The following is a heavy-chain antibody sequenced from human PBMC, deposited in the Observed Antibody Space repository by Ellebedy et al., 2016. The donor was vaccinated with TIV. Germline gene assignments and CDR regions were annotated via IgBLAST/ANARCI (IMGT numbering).Heavy chain of an antibody. Sequence: PGGSLRLSCAASGFTFSDYYMNWIRQAPGKGLEWVSYISSSGSTIYYADSVKGRFTISRDNAKNSLSLQMNSLRAEDTAVYYCARRDKGGATMKAFDYWGQGTLVTVSS. J-gene: IGHJ4*02. CDR2: ISSSGSTI. D-gene: IGHD1-26*01. CDR1: GFTFSDYY. CDR3: ARRDKGGATMKAFDY. V-gene: IGHV3-11*01.